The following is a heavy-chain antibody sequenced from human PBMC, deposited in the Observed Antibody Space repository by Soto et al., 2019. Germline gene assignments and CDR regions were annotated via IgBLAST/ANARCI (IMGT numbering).Heavy chain of an antibody. V-gene: IGHV3-30-3*01. CDR3: TRDSINYGAYHDTYAY. CDR2: TTYDGSQN. J-gene: IGHJ4*02. D-gene: IGHD4-17*01. CDR1: GFTFISYT. Sequence: QVQLVESGGGVVQPGRSLRLSCAASGFTFISYTMHWVRQAPGKGLEWVAATTYDGSQNFYAHSVKGRFTISRDNSQNTLYLQMNSLRGEDTAVYYCTRDSINYGAYHDTYAYWRQGTLVTVSS.